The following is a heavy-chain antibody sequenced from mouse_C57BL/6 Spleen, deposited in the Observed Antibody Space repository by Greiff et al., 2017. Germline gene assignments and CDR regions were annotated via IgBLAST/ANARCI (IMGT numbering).Heavy chain of an antibody. CDR3: ARYYYGRPMDY. Sequence: EVQGVESGGDLVKPGGSLKLSCAASGFTFSSYGMSWVRQTPDKRLEWVATISSGGSYTYYPDSVKGRFTISRDNAKNTLYLQMSSLKSEDTAMYYCARYYYGRPMDYWGQGTSVTVSS. J-gene: IGHJ4*01. CDR2: ISSGGSYT. V-gene: IGHV5-6*01. CDR1: GFTFSSYG. D-gene: IGHD1-1*01.